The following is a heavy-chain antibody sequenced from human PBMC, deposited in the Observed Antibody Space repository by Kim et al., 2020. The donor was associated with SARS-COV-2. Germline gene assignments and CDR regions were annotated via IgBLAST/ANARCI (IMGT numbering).Heavy chain of an antibody. CDR1: GFTFSDYY. CDR2: ISSSGSTI. D-gene: IGHD6-6*01. CDR3: ARDSSGYSSSSPPVY. V-gene: IGHV3-11*01. J-gene: IGHJ4*02. Sequence: GGSLRLSCAASGFTFSDYYMSWIRQAPGKGLEWVSYISSSGSTIYYADSVKGRFTISRDNAKNSLYLQMNSLRAEDTAVYYCARDSSGYSSSSPPVYWGQGTLVTVSS.